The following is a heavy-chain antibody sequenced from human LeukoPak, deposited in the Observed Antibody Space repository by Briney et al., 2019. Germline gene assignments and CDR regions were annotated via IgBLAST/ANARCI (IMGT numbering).Heavy chain of an antibody. J-gene: IGHJ3*02. CDR2: INHSGST. CDR1: GVSFSGYY. D-gene: IGHD3-16*02. CDR3: ARPRYDYVWGSYRSAFDI. Sequence: SETLSLTCAVYGVSFSGYYWSWIRQPPGKGLEWIGEINHSGSTNYNPSLKSRVTISVDTSRNQFSLKLSSVTAADTAVYYCARPRYDYVWGSYRSAFDIWGQGTMVTVSS. V-gene: IGHV4-34*01.